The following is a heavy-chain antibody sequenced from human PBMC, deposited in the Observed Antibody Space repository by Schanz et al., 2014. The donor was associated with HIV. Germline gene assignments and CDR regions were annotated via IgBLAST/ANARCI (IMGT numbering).Heavy chain of an antibody. D-gene: IGHD5-18*01. CDR3: ARDAASHSYGSTMDV. CDR1: GFTFRTFS. Sequence: VQLVESGGGLVQPGGTLRLSCATSGFTFRTFSMDWVRQSPGKGLEWVAVTWYDGSNKYYTDSVKGRFTISRDSSKNTLYLQMNSLRAEDTAVYYCARDAASHSYGSTMDVWGQGTTVTVSS. CDR2: TWYDGSNK. V-gene: IGHV3-33*08. J-gene: IGHJ6*02.